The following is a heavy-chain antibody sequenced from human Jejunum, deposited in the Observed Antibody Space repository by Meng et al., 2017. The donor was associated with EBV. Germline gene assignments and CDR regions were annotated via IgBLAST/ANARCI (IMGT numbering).Heavy chain of an antibody. CDR3: ARGDGYNLY. CDR2: MSPDNGDT. J-gene: IGHJ4*02. CDR1: GYTFTTHH. Sequence: QVQLVQSGAEWKKPGASVKVSCKASGYTFTTHHINWVRQATGQGLEYMGWMSPDNGDTGYAQNFQGRLTMTRDTSISTAYMELSSLTSDDTAVYYCARGDGYNLYWGQGTLVTVSS. V-gene: IGHV1-8*01. D-gene: IGHD5-24*01.